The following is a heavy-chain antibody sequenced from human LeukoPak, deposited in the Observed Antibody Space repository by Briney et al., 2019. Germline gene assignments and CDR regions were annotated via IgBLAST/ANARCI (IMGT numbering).Heavy chain of an antibody. Sequence: SETLSLTCAGYGGSFSGYYWSWIRQPPGKGLEWIGEINHSGSTNYNPSLKSRVTISVDTSKNQFSLKLSSVTAADTAVYYCARGPRTYYDILTGYYIGYYYYMDVWGKGTTVTVSS. D-gene: IGHD3-9*01. V-gene: IGHV4-34*01. CDR3: ARGPRTYYDILTGYYIGYYYYMDV. CDR1: GGSFSGYY. CDR2: INHSGST. J-gene: IGHJ6*03.